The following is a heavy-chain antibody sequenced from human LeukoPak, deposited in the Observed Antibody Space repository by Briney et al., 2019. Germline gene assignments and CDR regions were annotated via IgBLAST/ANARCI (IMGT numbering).Heavy chain of an antibody. D-gene: IGHD3-9*01. CDR3: ARDRAYDILTGYYRGAFDI. V-gene: IGHV1-18*01. J-gene: IGHJ3*02. Sequence: ASVKVSCKASGYTFTSYGISWVRQAPGQGLEWMGWISAYNGNTNYAQKLQGRVTMTTDTSTSTAYMELRSLRSDDTAVYYCARDRAYDILTGYYRGAFDIWGQGTMVTVSS. CDR1: GYTFTSYG. CDR2: ISAYNGNT.